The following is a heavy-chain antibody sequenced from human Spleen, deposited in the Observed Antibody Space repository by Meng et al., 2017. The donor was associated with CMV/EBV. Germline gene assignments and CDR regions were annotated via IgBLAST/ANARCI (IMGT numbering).Heavy chain of an antibody. CDR1: FTFNNSW. V-gene: IGHV3-74*01. CDR2: INSDGTIT. Sequence: FTFNNSWMHWVRQIPGKGLVWVSRINSDGTITNYADSVKGRFTISKDNAKNTLWLQMNSLRVEDSAVYYCTRDQEVTPANYFYGMDVWGQGTTVTVSS. J-gene: IGHJ6*02. D-gene: IGHD2-2*01. CDR3: TRDQEVTPANYFYGMDV.